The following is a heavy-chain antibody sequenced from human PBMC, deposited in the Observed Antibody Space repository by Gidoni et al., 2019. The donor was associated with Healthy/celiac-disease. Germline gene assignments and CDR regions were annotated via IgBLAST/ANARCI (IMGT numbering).Heavy chain of an antibody. CDR1: GGSFSGYY. J-gene: IGHJ4*02. V-gene: IGHV4-34*01. Sequence: QVQLQQWGAGLLKPSETLSLTCAVYGGSFSGYYWSWIRPPPGKALEWIGEINHSGSTNYNPSLKSRVTISVDTSKNQFSLKLSSVTAADTAVYYCARSGYDSSGYYPNDYWGQGTLVTVSS. CDR2: INHSGST. CDR3: ARSGYDSSGYYPNDY. D-gene: IGHD3-22*01.